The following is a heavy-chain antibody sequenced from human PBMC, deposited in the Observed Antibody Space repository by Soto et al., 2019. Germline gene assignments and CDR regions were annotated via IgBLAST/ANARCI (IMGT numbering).Heavy chain of an antibody. D-gene: IGHD2-2*01. Sequence: QSQTLSLTCTVSGGSISSSSYYWGWIRQPPGKGLEWIGSIYYSGSTYYNPSLKSRVTISVDTSKNQFSLKLSSVTAADTAVYYCARPAPAAIGIPDYWGQGTLVTVSS. V-gene: IGHV4-39*01. CDR1: GGSISSSSYY. CDR3: ARPAPAAIGIPDY. CDR2: IYYSGST. J-gene: IGHJ4*02.